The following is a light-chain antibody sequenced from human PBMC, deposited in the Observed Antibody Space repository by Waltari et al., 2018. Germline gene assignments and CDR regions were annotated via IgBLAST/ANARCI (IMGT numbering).Light chain of an antibody. CDR1: QSIGSY. CDR2: DAS. V-gene: IGKV3-11*01. J-gene: IGKJ2*01. CDR3: QHRSNWPPS. Sequence: ELVLTQYPATPSLSPGERATLSCRASQSIGSYLAWYQQKPGLSPSLLIYDASNRAAGIPARFSGSGSGTDFTLTISSLEPEDFAVYYCQHRSNWPPSFGQGTKVEIE.